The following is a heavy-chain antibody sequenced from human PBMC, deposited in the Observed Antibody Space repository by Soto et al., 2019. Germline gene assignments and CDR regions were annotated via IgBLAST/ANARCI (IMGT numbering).Heavy chain of an antibody. CDR3: ARGYSSSSGRYYYYYGMDV. Sequence: PGESLKISCKGSGYSFTSYWIGWVRQMPGKGLEWMGFIYPGDSDTRYSPSFQGQVTISADKSISTAYLQWSSLKASDTAMYYCARGYSSSSGRYYYYYGMDVWGQGTTVTVSS. CDR1: GYSFTSYW. J-gene: IGHJ6*02. V-gene: IGHV5-51*01. CDR2: IYPGDSDT. D-gene: IGHD6-6*01.